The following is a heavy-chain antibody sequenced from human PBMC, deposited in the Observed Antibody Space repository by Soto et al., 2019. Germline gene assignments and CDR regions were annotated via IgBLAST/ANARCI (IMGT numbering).Heavy chain of an antibody. CDR2: IYRGGRT. Sequence: RGSLRLSCAASGFIVSNNYMSWVRQDPGKGLEWVSVIYRGGRTFYADSVKGRFTISGDNSKNTLYLQMNSLRAEDTAVYYCARDLTDYYGREVWGDGNTVLVSP. V-gene: IGHV3-53*01. CDR3: ARDLTDYYGREV. J-gene: IGHJ6*04. CDR1: GFIVSNNY.